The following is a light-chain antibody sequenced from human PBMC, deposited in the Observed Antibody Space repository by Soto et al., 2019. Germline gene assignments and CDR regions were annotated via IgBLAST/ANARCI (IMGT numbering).Light chain of an antibody. V-gene: IGLV2-14*01. J-gene: IGLJ1*01. CDR1: SSDVGGYNY. Sequence: QSVLTHPASVSRSPGHSITISCTGTSSDVGGYNYVSWYQQHPGKAPKLMIYEVSNRPSGVSNRFSGSKSGNPASLTISGLQAEDEADYYCSSYTSSSTYVFGTGTKVTVL. CDR2: EVS. CDR3: SSYTSSSTYV.